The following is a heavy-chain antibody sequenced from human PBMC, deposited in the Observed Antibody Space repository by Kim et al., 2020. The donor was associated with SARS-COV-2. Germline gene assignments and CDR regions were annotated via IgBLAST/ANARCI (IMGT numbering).Heavy chain of an antibody. J-gene: IGHJ6*02. V-gene: IGHV4-59*01. D-gene: IGHD3-16*01. Sequence: SETLSLTCTVSGGSISSYYWSWIRQPPGKGLEWIGYIYYSGSTNYNPSLKSRVTISVDTSKNQFSLKLSSVTAADTAVYYCARGGSPNYYYGMDVWGQGT. CDR2: IYYSGST. CDR3: ARGGSPNYYYGMDV. CDR1: GGSISSYY.